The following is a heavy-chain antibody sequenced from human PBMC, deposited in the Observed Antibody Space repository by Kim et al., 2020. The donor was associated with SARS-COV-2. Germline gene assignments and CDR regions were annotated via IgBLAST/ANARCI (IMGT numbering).Heavy chain of an antibody. CDR1: GGTFSSYA. CDR2: IIPIFGTA. V-gene: IGHV1-69*13. CDR3: ARDPRYGGNSGQPFDY. Sequence: SVKVSCKASGGTFSSYAISWVRQAPGQGLEWMGGIIPIFGTANYAQKFQGRVTITADESTSTAYMELSSLRSEDTAVYYCARDPRYGGNSGQPFDYWGQGTLVTVSS. D-gene: IGHD4-17*01. J-gene: IGHJ4*02.